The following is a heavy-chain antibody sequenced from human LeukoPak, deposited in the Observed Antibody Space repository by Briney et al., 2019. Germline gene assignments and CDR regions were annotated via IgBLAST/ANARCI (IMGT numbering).Heavy chain of an antibody. D-gene: IGHD5-18*01. CDR1: GFSFSNHE. CDR2: ISSSSGTI. J-gene: IGHJ4*02. Sequence: GGSLRLSCAASGFSFSNHEMNWVRQAPGKGLEWVSYISSSSGTINYADSVKGRFTISGDNARNSLYLQMNSLRGEDTAVYYCARDHNYAFDYWGQGTLVTVSS. CDR3: ARDHNYAFDY. V-gene: IGHV3-48*01.